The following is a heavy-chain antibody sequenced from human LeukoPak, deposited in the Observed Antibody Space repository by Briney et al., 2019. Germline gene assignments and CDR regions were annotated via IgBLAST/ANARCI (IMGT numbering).Heavy chain of an antibody. D-gene: IGHD3-9*01. CDR1: GGTFSSYA. CDR3: ARVVLRYFDWLSEFDAFDI. Sequence: GASVKVSCKASGGTFSSYAISWVRQAPGQGLEWMGWISAYNGNTNYAQKLQGRVTMTTDTSTSTAYMELRSLRSDDTAVYYCARVVLRYFDWLSEFDAFDIWGQGTMVTVSS. V-gene: IGHV1-18*01. CDR2: ISAYNGNT. J-gene: IGHJ3*02.